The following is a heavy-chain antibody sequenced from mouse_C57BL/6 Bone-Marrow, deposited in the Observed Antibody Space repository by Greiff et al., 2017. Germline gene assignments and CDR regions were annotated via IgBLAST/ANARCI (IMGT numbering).Heavy chain of an antibody. D-gene: IGHD2-2*01. Sequence: EVQLQQSGPGLVKPSQSLSLTCSVTGYSITSGYYWNWIRQFPGNKLEWMGYISYDGSNNYNPSLKNRISITRDTSKNQFFLKLNSVTTEDTATYYCARGGTMVTTGFAYWGQGTLVTVSA. CDR2: ISYDGSN. CDR1: GYSITSGYY. J-gene: IGHJ3*01. CDR3: ARGGTMVTTGFAY. V-gene: IGHV3-6*01.